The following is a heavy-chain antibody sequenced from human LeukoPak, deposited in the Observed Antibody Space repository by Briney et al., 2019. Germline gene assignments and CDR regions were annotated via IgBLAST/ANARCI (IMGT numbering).Heavy chain of an antibody. CDR3: AREPYYYDSSGYRGGAFDI. CDR1: GYTFTSYY. CDR2: IHPSGGST. D-gene: IGHD3-22*01. V-gene: IGHV1-46*01. J-gene: IGHJ3*02. Sequence: ASVKVSCKASGYTFTSYYMHWVRQAPGQGLEWMGIIHPSGGSTSYAQKFQGRVTMTRDTSTSTVYMELSSLRSEDTAVYYCAREPYYYDSSGYRGGAFDIWGQGTMVTVSS.